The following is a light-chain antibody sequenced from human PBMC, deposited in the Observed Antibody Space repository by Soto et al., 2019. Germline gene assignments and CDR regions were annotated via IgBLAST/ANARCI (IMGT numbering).Light chain of an antibody. V-gene: IGKV3-11*01. CDR3: QQRSNWPPIT. CDR2: DAS. CDR1: QSVSSY. Sequence: VLTQSPSSLCLYQGERATLSCRASQSVSSYLAWYQQKPGQAPRLLIYDASNRATGIPARFSGSGSGTDFTLTTSSLEPEDFAVYYCQQRSNWPPITVGQGTRLEIK. J-gene: IGKJ5*01.